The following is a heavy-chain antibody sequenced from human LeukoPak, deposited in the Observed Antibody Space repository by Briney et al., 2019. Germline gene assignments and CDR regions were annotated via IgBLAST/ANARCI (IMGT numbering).Heavy chain of an antibody. Sequence: PGGSLRLSCAASGFTFSDYYMSWIRQAPGKGLEWVSYISSSGSTIYYADSVKGRFTIPRDNAKNSLYLQMNSLRAEDTAVYYCARDGGYSSSWYLRSGYFDYWGQGTLVTVSS. CDR1: GFTFSDYY. D-gene: IGHD6-13*01. J-gene: IGHJ4*02. CDR2: ISSSGSTI. CDR3: ARDGGYSSSWYLRSGYFDY. V-gene: IGHV3-11*04.